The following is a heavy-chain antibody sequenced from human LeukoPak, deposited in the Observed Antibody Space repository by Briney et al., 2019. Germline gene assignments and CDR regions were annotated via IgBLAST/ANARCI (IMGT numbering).Heavy chain of an antibody. J-gene: IGHJ4*02. Sequence: GASVKVSCKASGYTFTGYYMHWVRQAPGQGLEWMGWINPNSGGTNYAQKFQGWVTMTRDTSISTAYMELSRLRYDDTAVYYCARDDSSQAVGASFDYWGQGTLVTVSS. CDR3: ARDDSSQAVGASFDY. CDR1: GYTFTGYY. V-gene: IGHV1-2*04. CDR2: INPNSGGT. D-gene: IGHD1-26*01.